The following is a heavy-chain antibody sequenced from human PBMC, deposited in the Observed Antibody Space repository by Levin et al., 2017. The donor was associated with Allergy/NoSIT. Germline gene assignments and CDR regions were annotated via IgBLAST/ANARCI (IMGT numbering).Heavy chain of an antibody. CDR2: ISSSSSYI. CDR1: GFTFSSYS. D-gene: IGHD2-2*01. Sequence: GGSLRLSCAASGFTFSSYSMNWVRQAPGKGLEWVSSISSSSSYIYYADSVKGRFTISRDNAKNSLYLQMNSLRAEDTAVYYCASIPRGWCSSTSCPKRDYWGQGTLVTVSS. J-gene: IGHJ4*02. V-gene: IGHV3-21*01. CDR3: ASIPRGWCSSTSCPKRDY.